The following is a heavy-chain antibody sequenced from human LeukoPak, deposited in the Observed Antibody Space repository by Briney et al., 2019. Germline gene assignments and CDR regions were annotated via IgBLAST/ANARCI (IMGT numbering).Heavy chain of an antibody. CDR1: GYSFTSYW. J-gene: IGHJ4*02. V-gene: IGHV5-51*01. CDR3: ARQQFEERCCSGGSCYPTSMYYFDY. D-gene: IGHD2-15*01. Sequence: GESLKISCKGSGYSFTSYWIGWVRQMPGKGLEWMGIIYPGDSDTRYSPSFQGQVTISADKSISTAYLQWSSLKASDTAMYYCARQQFEERCCSGGSCYPTSMYYFDYWGQGTLVTVSS. CDR2: IYPGDSDT.